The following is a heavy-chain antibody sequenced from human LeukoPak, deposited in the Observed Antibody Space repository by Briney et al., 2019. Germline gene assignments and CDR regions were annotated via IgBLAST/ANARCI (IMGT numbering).Heavy chain of an antibody. J-gene: IGHJ5*02. CDR3: ARDQYHGSGTYAWFDP. Sequence: SETLSLTCSVSGVSISNHYWSWVRQPPGKKLEWIGYMSFSGGTNYNPSLKNRLTISLDTTKNQFSLLLIYVTAADTAVYYCARDQYHGSGTYAWFDPWGQGTLVTVSS. V-gene: IGHV4-59*11. D-gene: IGHD3-10*01. CDR1: GVSISNHY. CDR2: MSFSGGT.